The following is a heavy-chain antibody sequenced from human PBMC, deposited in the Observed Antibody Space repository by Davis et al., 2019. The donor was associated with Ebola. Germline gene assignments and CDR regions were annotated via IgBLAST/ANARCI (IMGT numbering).Heavy chain of an antibody. CDR2: ISAYNGNT. CDR1: GYTFTGYY. V-gene: IGHV1-18*04. CDR3: AREGVVGPLSYGMDV. J-gene: IGHJ6*02. Sequence: ASVKVSCKASGYTFTGYYMHWVRQAPGQGLEWMGWISAYNGNTNYAQKLQDRVTMTTDTSTSTAYMELRSLRSDDTAVYYCAREGVVGPLSYGMDVWGQGTTVTVSS. D-gene: IGHD2-2*01.